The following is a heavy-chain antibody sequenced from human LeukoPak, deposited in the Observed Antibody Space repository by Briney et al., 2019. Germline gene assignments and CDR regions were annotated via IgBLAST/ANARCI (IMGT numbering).Heavy chain of an antibody. Sequence: GGSLRLSCAASGFTFSSYSMNWVRQAPGKGLEWVSSISSSSSYIYYADSVKGRFTISRDNAKNSLYLQMNSLRAEDTAVYYCARDSSGSSEVFNWFDPWGQGTLVTVSS. V-gene: IGHV3-21*01. CDR3: ARDSSGSSEVFNWFDP. CDR1: GFTFSSYS. D-gene: IGHD6-6*01. J-gene: IGHJ5*02. CDR2: ISSSSSYI.